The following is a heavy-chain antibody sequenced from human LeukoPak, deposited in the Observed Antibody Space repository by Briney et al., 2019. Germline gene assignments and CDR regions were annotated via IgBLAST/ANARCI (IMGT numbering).Heavy chain of an antibody. D-gene: IGHD6-19*01. CDR2: IRYDGTNK. CDR1: GIIFSVYG. J-gene: IGHJ4*02. CDR3: AKVGSGWYGADY. V-gene: IGHV3-30*02. Sequence: GGSLRLSCEVSGIIFSVYGIHWVRQAPGKGLEWVAFIRYDGTNKYYADSVKGRFTISRDNSNNTLYLQMNGLRVEDAAVYYCAKVGSGWYGADYWGQGTLVTVSS.